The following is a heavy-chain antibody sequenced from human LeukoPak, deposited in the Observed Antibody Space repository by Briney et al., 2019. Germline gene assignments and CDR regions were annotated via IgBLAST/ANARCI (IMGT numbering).Heavy chain of an antibody. CDR2: IKSKTDGGTT. CDR1: GFTFSNAW. J-gene: IGHJ4*02. Sequence: GESLRLSCAASGFTFSNAWMNWVRQAPGKGLEWVGRIKSKTDGGTTDYAAPVKGRFTISRDDSKNTLYLQMNSLKTEDTAVYYCTKNDEYSSGGFFWAKGTLVTVSS. CDR3: TKNDEYSSGGFF. D-gene: IGHD6-19*01. V-gene: IGHV3-15*01.